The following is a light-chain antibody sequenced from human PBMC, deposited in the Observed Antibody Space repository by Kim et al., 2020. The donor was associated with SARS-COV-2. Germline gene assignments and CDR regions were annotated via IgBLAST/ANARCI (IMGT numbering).Light chain of an antibody. CDR1: QSVTSN. CDR3: QQYNRWPPYI. Sequence: EIVMTQSPATLSVSPGERATLSCRASQSVTSNLAWYQQRPGQAPRLLIYGASIRATGIPDRFSGSGSGTEFTPTISSLQPEDFALYYCQQYNRWPPYIFGQGTKLEI. CDR2: GAS. J-gene: IGKJ2*01. V-gene: IGKV3-15*01.